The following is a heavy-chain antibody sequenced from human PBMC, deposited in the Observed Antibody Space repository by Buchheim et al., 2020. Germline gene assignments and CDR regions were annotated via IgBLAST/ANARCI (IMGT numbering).Heavy chain of an antibody. Sequence: QVQLVESGGGVVQPGRSLRLSCAASGFTFSSYAMHWVRQAPGKGLEWVAVISYDGSNKYYADSVKGRFTISRDNSKNTLYLQMNSLRAEDTAVYYCARGYGGYEVDYWGQGTL. V-gene: IGHV3-30-3*01. CDR1: GFTFSSYA. D-gene: IGHD5-12*01. CDR2: ISYDGSNK. J-gene: IGHJ4*02. CDR3: ARGYGGYEVDY.